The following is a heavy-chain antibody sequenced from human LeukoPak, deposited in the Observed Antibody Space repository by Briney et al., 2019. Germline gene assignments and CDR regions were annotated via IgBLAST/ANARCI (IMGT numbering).Heavy chain of an antibody. V-gene: IGHV4-34*01. CDR3: ARSDSSGYYFDY. CDR1: GGSFSGYY. J-gene: IGHJ4*02. D-gene: IGHD3-22*01. Sequence: SETLSLACAVYGGSFSGYYWSWIRQPPGKGLEWIGEINHSGSTNYNPSLKSRVTISVDTSKNQFSLKLSSVTAADTAVYYCARSDSSGYYFDYWGQGTLVTVSS. CDR2: INHSGST.